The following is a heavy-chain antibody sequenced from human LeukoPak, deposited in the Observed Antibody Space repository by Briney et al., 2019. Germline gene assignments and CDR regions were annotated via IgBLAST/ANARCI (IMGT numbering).Heavy chain of an antibody. D-gene: IGHD3-22*01. CDR1: GGSFSGYY. CDR2: IYSSGST. Sequence: SETLSLTCAVYGGSFSGYYWSWIRQPPGKGLEWIGYIYSSGSTNYNPSLKSRVTMSVDTSKNQFSLKLNSVTAADTAVYYCARSRDSSGYRNNWFDPWGQGTLVTVSS. J-gene: IGHJ5*02. CDR3: ARSRDSSGYRNNWFDP. V-gene: IGHV4-59*01.